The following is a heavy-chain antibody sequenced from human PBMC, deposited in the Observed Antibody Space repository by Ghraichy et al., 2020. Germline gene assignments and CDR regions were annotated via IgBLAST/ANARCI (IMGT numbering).Heavy chain of an antibody. Sequence: SETLSLTCAVSGYSISSGYYWGWIRQPPGKGLEWIGSIYHSGSTYYNPSLKSRVTISVDTSKNQFSLKLSSVTAADTAVYYCEREWIQLDFDYWGQGTLVTVSS. CDR1: GYSISSGYY. CDR2: IYHSGST. V-gene: IGHV4-38-2*02. J-gene: IGHJ4*02. CDR3: EREWIQLDFDY. D-gene: IGHD5-18*01.